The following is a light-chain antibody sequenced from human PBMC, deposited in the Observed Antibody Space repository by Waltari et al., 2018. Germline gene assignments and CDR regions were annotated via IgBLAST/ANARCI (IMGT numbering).Light chain of an antibody. CDR1: QSISTH. CDR3: QQSYNTPRT. J-gene: IGKJ3*01. CDR2: AAS. V-gene: IGKV1-39*01. Sequence: DIQMTQSPSSLSASVGDRVSITCRASQSISTHLNWYQQKPGKAPKLQIYAASNLQSGVPSRFSGRGSETDFTLTISSLQPEDFAVYYCQQSYNTPRTFGPGTKVDIK.